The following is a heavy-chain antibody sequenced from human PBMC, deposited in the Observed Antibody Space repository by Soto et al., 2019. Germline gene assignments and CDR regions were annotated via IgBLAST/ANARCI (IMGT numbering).Heavy chain of an antibody. CDR2: ISAYNGNT. CDR3: ARGHYYESSGYPNWFDP. V-gene: IGHV1-18*01. Sequence: ASVKVSCKASGYTFTSYGISWVRQAPGQGLEWMGWISAYNGNTNYAQKLQGRVTMTTDTSTSTAYMELRSLRSDDTAVYYCARGHYYESSGYPNWFDPWGQGTLVTVSS. D-gene: IGHD3-22*01. CDR1: GYTFTSYG. J-gene: IGHJ5*02.